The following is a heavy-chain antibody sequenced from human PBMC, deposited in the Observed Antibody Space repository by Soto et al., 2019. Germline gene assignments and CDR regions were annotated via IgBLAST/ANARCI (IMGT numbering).Heavy chain of an antibody. V-gene: IGHV1-69*13. CDR3: ARSDLGTSGSLDYYYYGMDV. J-gene: IGHJ6*02. CDR1: GGTFSSYA. Sequence: ASVKVSCKASGGTFSSYAISWVRQAPGQGLEWMGGIIPIFGTANYAQKFQGRVTITADESTSTAYMELSSLRSEDTAVYYCARSDLGTSGSLDYYYYGMDVWGQGTTVTVSS. D-gene: IGHD1-26*01. CDR2: IIPIFGTA.